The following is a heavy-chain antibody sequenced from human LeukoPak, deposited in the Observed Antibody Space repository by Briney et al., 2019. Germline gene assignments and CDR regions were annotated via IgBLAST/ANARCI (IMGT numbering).Heavy chain of an antibody. CDR1: GFTLSDHW. Sequence: GGSLRLSCAASGFTLSDHWMTWVRQVPGRGPEWVANVNRDGSETYYLDSVKGRFTISKDNAKNSLYLQMNSLRAEDTALYHCARNNGMDVWGQGTTVIVSS. CDR3: ARNNGMDV. V-gene: IGHV3-7*03. J-gene: IGHJ6*02. CDR2: VNRDGSET.